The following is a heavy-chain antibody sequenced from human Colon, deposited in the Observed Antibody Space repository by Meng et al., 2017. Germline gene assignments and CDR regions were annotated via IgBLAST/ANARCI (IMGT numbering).Heavy chain of an antibody. J-gene: IGHJ4*02. CDR3: ARDPLSVGPTDRGLDS. V-gene: IGHV4-31*03. CDR1: GDSVSSNSYY. Sequence: QVQLQESGPRLVKPSQTLSRTCTASGDSVSSNSYYWTWIRQHPGTGLEWIGYIYSGGISHYNPSLKSRITMSIDTSKNQFSLQLTSVTAADTAIYYCARDPLSVGPTDRGLDSWGQGTLVTVSS. D-gene: IGHD1-26*01. CDR2: IYSGGIS.